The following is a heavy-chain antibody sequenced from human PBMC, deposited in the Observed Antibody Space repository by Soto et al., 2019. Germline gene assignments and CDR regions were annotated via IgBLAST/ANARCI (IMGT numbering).Heavy chain of an antibody. J-gene: IGHJ2*01. V-gene: IGHV1-18*01. D-gene: IGHD3-9*01. CDR2: ISSYNGKT. CDR3: AREPSVFFFQAEDGIRDSVPVSAFLRNRSSDL. Sequence: GLEWMGWISSYNGKTNYAQKFQGRVTMTADTSTSTAYMELSSLRSEDTAVYYCAREPSVFFFQAEDGIRDSVPVSAFLRNRSSDL.